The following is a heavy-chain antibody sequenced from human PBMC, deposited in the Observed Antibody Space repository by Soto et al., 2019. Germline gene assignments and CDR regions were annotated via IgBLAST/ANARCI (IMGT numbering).Heavy chain of an antibody. CDR2: VYYTGST. D-gene: IGHD3-22*01. J-gene: IGHJ4*02. CDR1: GDSISTFY. CDR3: ARGRTVRNYADDSSDYFYFFDY. V-gene: IGHV4-59*01. Sequence: ASETLSLTRTVSGDSISTFYWGWMRQSPGKELEWIGYVYYTGSTNYNPSLKSRVTISVDRSKNQFSLKLTSANAADTAVYYCARGRTVRNYADDSSDYFYFFDYWGQGTQVTVSS.